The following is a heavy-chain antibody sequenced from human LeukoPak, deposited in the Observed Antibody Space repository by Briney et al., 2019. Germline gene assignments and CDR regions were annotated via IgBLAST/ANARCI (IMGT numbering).Heavy chain of an antibody. Sequence: ASVKVSCKASGYTFTGYYMHWVRQAPGQGLEWMGWINPNSGSTNYAQKFQGWVTMTRDTSISTAYMELSRLRSDDTAVYYCAREGIAVAGTRVGYYYYYGMDVWGQGTTVTVSS. CDR2: INPNSGST. V-gene: IGHV1-2*04. CDR3: AREGIAVAGTRVGYYYYYGMDV. CDR1: GYTFTGYY. J-gene: IGHJ6*02. D-gene: IGHD6-19*01.